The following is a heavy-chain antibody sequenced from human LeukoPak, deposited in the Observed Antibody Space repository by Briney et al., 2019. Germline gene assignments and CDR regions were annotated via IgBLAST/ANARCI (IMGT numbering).Heavy chain of an antibody. V-gene: IGHV1-69*13. J-gene: IGHJ5*02. CDR3: ATHRPRCSSTSCYEGGQNWFDP. D-gene: IGHD2-2*01. CDR2: IIPIFGTA. Sequence: SVKVSCKASGGTFSSYAISWVRQAPGQGLEWMGGIIPIFGTANYAQKFQGRVTITAEESTSTAYMELSSLRSEDTAVYYCATHRPRCSSTSCYEGGQNWFDPWGQGTLVTVSS. CDR1: GGTFSSYA.